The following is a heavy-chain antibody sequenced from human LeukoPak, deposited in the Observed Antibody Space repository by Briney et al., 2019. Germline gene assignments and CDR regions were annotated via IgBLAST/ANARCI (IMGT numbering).Heavy chain of an antibody. D-gene: IGHD6-19*01. J-gene: IGHJ4*02. CDR2: ISYSGST. V-gene: IGHV4-59*08. Sequence: SETLSLTCSVSGGSISSYYWSWIRQSPGKGLEWIGYISYSGSTNYNPSLKSRVSISVDTSKNQFSLNLYSLTAADTAVYYCARHGSGWSFDYWGQGTLITVSS. CDR3: ARHGSGWSFDY. CDR1: GGSISSYY.